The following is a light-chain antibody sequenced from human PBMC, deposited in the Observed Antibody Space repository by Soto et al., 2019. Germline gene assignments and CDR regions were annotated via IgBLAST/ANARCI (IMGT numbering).Light chain of an antibody. CDR2: GVS. Sequence: IVLTQSPGTLSLSPGDRATLSCRASQSVSSNYLAWYQQKPGQAPRLLIYGVSSRAAGIPDRFSGSGSGTDFTLTISRLEPEDFAVYYCQQSGMCGQGTKVEIK. V-gene: IGKV3-20*01. CDR3: QQSGM. J-gene: IGKJ1*01. CDR1: QSVSSNY.